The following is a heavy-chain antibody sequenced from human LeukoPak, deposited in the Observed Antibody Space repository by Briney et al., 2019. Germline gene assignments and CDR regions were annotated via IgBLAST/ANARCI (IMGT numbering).Heavy chain of an antibody. CDR3: ARANLFTNFDY. CDR1: GFTFSRHS. J-gene: IGHJ4*02. Sequence: GGSLRLSCAASGFTFSRHSMNWVRQAPGKGLEWVSYISSSSSTIYYADSVKGRFTISRDNAENSLYLRMNSLRAEDTAVYHCARANLFTNFDYWGQGTLVTVSS. CDR2: ISSSSSTI. V-gene: IGHV3-48*01.